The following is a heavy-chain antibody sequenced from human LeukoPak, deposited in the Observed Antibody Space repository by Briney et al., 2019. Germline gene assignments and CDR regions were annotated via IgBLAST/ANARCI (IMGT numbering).Heavy chain of an antibody. Sequence: ASVKVSRKASGYTFTTFDINWVRQATGQGLEWLGWMNPNSGKTGCAQNFQGRLTITWNTSINTAYMELGSLRPEDTAVYYCARIDYSNAFDIWGRGTMVTVSS. CDR3: ARIDYSNAFDI. V-gene: IGHV1-8*02. D-gene: IGHD4-11*01. CDR2: MNPNSGKT. J-gene: IGHJ3*02. CDR1: GYTFTTFD.